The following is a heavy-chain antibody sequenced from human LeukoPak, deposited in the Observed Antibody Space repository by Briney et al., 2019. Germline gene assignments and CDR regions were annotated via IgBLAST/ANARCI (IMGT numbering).Heavy chain of an antibody. Sequence: SETLSLTCTVSGGSISSYYWSWIRQPPGKGLEWIGYIYYSGSTNYNPSLKSRLTISVDTSKNQFSLKLSSVTAADTAVYYCARHEATGYYYYGMDVWGQGTTVTVSS. V-gene: IGHV4-59*08. J-gene: IGHJ6*02. CDR1: GGSISSYY. CDR2: IYYSGST. CDR3: ARHEATGYYYYGMDV.